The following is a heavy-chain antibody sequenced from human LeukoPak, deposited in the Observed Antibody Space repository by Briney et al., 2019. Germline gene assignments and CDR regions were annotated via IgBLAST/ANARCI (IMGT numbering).Heavy chain of an antibody. V-gene: IGHV4-30-4*08. CDR1: GGSLSSGDYY. Sequence: SQTLSLTCTVSGGSLSSGDYYWSWIRQPPGKGLEWIGYIYYSGSTYYNPSLKSRVTISVDTSKNQFSLKLSSVTAADTAVYYCARAGHRITIFGVDNPDALDIWGQGTMVTVSS. D-gene: IGHD3-3*01. J-gene: IGHJ3*02. CDR2: IYYSGST. CDR3: ARAGHRITIFGVDNPDALDI.